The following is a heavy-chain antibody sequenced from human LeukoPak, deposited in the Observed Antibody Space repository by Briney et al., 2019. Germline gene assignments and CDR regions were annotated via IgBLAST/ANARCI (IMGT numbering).Heavy chain of an antibody. CDR3: ARHELGGGYYYYYYMDV. Sequence: PGGSLRLSCAASGFTFSSYSMNWVRQAPGKGLEWVSYISSSSSTIYYADSVKGRFTISRDNAKNSLYLQMNSLRAEDTAVYYCARHELGGGYYYYYYMDVWGKGTTVTVSS. V-gene: IGHV3-48*01. CDR2: ISSSSSTI. CDR1: GFTFSSYS. D-gene: IGHD3-16*01. J-gene: IGHJ6*03.